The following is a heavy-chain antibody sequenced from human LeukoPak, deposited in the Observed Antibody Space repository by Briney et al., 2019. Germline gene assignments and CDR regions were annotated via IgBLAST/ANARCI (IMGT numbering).Heavy chain of an antibody. V-gene: IGHV3-21*01. CDR3: AIDRYSSGWYTFDY. CDR1: GFTFSNFG. Sequence: GGSLRLSCAASGFTFSNFGINWVRQAPGKGLEWVSSISSSSSYISYADSVKGRFTISRDNAKNSLDLQMNSLRTEDTAVYYCAIDRYSSGWYTFDYWGQGTLVTVSS. CDR2: ISSSSSYI. J-gene: IGHJ4*02. D-gene: IGHD6-19*01.